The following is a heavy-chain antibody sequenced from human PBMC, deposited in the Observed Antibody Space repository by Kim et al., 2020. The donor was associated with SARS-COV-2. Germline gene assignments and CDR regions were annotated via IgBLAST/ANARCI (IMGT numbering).Heavy chain of an antibody. CDR1: GFTFDNYA. CDR3: AKMAVIDGYNYFYYYGMDV. D-gene: IGHD5-12*01. Sequence: GGSLRLSCVGSGFTFDNYAMSWVRQAPGKGLEWVSVVSGVGVNKFYADSVRGRFTISRDNSKNILYLQMNSLRDEDTALYYCAKMAVIDGYNYFYYYGMDVWGQGTTVTVSS. J-gene: IGHJ6*02. CDR2: VSGVGVNK. V-gene: IGHV3-23*01.